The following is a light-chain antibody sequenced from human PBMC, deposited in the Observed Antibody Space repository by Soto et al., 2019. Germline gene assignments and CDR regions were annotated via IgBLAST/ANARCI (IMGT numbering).Light chain of an antibody. J-gene: IGKJ1*01. Sequence: IHMTQSASSLSASVGHRVTISCRASQSVSTRLAWYQQKPGKAPKVLIYDASSWAGGVPSRFTGSGSGTEFTLTINSLKPDDFATYYCQQYSVYWTFGQGTKVDIK. CDR1: QSVSTR. CDR3: QQYSVYWT. V-gene: IGKV1-5*01. CDR2: DAS.